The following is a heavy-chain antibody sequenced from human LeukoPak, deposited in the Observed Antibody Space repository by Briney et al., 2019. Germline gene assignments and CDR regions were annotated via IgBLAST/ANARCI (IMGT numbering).Heavy chain of an antibody. J-gene: IGHJ4*02. D-gene: IGHD3-22*01. CDR3: ASGDYYDSSGYSTPFDY. Sequence: SETLSLTCTVSGGSISSSSYYWGWIRQPPGKGLEWIGSIYYSGSTYYNPSLKSRVIISVDTSKNQFSLKLSSVTAADTAVYYCASGDYYDSSGYSTPFDYWGQGTLVTVSS. CDR1: GGSISSSSYY. CDR2: IYYSGST. V-gene: IGHV4-39*01.